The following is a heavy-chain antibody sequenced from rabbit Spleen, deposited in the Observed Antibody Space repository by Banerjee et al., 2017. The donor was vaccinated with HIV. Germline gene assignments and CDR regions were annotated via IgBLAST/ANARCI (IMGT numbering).Heavy chain of an antibody. J-gene: IGHJ4*01. CDR1: GFSFSSSYY. Sequence: QEQLVESGGGLVQPEGSLTLTCTASGFSFSSSYYICWVRQAPGKGLEWIGCIYNGDASTWYASWVNGRFTISRSTSLNTVDLKMTSLTAADTATYFCARGYADSSGLPTYYFNLWGPGTLVTVS. CDR3: ARGYADSSGLPTYYFNL. D-gene: IGHD8-1*01. CDR2: IYNGDAST. V-gene: IGHV1S43*01.